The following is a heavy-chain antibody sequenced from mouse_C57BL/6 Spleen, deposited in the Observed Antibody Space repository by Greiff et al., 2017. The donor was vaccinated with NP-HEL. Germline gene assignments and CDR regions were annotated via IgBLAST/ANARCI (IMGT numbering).Heavy chain of an antibody. CDR1: GFTFSDYG. J-gene: IGHJ1*03. Sequence: EVKLLESGGGLVKPGGSLKLSCAASGFTFSDYGMHWVRQAPEKGLEWVAYISSGSSTIYYADTVKGRFTISRDNAKNTLFLQMTSLRSEDTAMYYCARIYYYGSSDSFDVWGTGTTVTVSS. CDR3: ARIYYYGSSDSFDV. D-gene: IGHD1-1*01. V-gene: IGHV5-17*01. CDR2: ISSGSSTI.